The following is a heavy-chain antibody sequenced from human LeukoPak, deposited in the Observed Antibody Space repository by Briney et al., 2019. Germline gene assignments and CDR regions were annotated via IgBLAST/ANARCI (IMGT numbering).Heavy chain of an antibody. J-gene: IGHJ5*02. D-gene: IGHD6-19*01. CDR1: SGSISSSRYY. V-gene: IGHV4-39*07. CDR2: IYYSGST. CDR3: AKGAGPPWFDP. Sequence: SETLSLTCTVSSGSISSSRYYWGWIRQPPGRGLEWIGGIYYSGSTYYNPSLKSRVTISIDTSRNQFSMNLNSVTAADTAVYYCAKGAGPPWFDPWGQGTLVTVSS.